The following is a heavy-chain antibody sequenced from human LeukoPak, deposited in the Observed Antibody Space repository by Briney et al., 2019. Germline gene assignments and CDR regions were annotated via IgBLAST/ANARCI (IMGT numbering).Heavy chain of an antibody. V-gene: IGHV3-74*01. CDR3: VSFYETY. D-gene: IGHD2/OR15-2a*01. J-gene: IGHJ4*02. CDR2: INSDGSWT. CDR1: GFTFSSHW. Sequence: PGGSLRLSCAGSGFTFSSHWIGWVRQAPGKGLEWVSHINSDGSWTSYADSVKGRFTISKDNAKNTVYLQMNSLRAEDTAVYYCVSFYETYWGRGTLVTVSS.